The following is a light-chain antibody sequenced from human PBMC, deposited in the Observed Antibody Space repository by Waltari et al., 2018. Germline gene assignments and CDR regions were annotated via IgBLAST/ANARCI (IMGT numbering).Light chain of an antibody. V-gene: IGKV1-33*01. Sequence: DIQMTQSPSSLSASVGDRVTITCQATQDINNFLNWYQQKPGRAPSPLIYDASNLETGVTSRFSGSGSGTHFTLNISSLQTEDSATYYCQQYDTLPPSFGGGTKVEI. CDR1: QDINNF. CDR2: DAS. CDR3: QQYDTLPPS. J-gene: IGKJ4*01.